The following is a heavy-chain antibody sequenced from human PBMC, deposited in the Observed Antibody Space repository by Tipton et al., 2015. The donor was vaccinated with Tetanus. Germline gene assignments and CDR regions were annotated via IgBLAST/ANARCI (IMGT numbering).Heavy chain of an antibody. D-gene: IGHD6-13*01. CDR3: ARGNRGSSWYP. CDR1: AYAFTSYD. J-gene: IGHJ5*02. Sequence: QLVQSGAEVKKPGASVRVSCKAFAYAFTSYDLNWVRQAPGQGLEWLGYMNPNTGHAGYAQNFQGRVTMTSNISITTAYMELRNLRSDDTAVYDCARGNRGSSWYPWGKRTLVSVSS. CDR2: MNPNTGHA. V-gene: IGHV1-8*01.